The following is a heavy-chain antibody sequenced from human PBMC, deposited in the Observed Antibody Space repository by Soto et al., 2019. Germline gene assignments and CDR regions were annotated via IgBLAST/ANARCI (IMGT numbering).Heavy chain of an antibody. CDR1: GFTVSSNY. J-gene: IGHJ3*02. CDR3: ARDRYSSSSDAFDI. V-gene: IGHV3-66*01. D-gene: IGHD6-6*01. Sequence: EVQMVESGGGLVQPGGSLRLSCAASGFTVSSNYMSWVRQPPGEGLEWGSILFTAGSTYYADSVKGRFTISRDNSMNTLYLQMDSLRAEDTGVYYCARDRYSSSSDAFDIWGQGTMVTVSS. CDR2: LFTAGST.